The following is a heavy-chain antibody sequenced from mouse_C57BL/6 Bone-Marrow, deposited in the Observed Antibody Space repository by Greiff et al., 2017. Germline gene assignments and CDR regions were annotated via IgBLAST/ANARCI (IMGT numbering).Heavy chain of an antibody. D-gene: IGHD1-1*01. Sequence: VQLVESGAELVRPGASVKLSCTASGFNIKDDYMHWVKQRPEQGLEWIGWIDPENGDTEYASKFQGKATITADTSSNTAYLQLSSLTSEDTAVYYCTTIVSTGDAMDYWGQGTAGTVSA. CDR2: IDPENGDT. CDR1: GFNIKDDY. J-gene: IGHJ4*01. CDR3: TTIVSTGDAMDY. V-gene: IGHV14-4*01.